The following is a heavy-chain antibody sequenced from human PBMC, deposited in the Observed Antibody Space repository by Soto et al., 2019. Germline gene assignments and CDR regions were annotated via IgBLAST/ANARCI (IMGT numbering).Heavy chain of an antibody. J-gene: IGHJ6*02. CDR2: IIPIFGTA. CDR3: ARMSSVAAASKSYYYYGMDV. CDR1: GGTFSSYA. Sequence: ASVKVSCKASGGTFSSYAISWVRQAPGQGLEWMGGIIPIFGTANYAQKFQGRVTITADESTSTAYMELSSLRSEDTAVYYCARMSSVAAASKSYYYYGMDVWGQGTTVTVSS. V-gene: IGHV1-69*13. D-gene: IGHD6-13*01.